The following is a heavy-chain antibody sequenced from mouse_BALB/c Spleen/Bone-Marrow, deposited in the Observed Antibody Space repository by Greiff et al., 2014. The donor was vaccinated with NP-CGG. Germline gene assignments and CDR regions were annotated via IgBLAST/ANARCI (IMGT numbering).Heavy chain of an antibody. CDR2: INPGSGGT. Sequence: QVHVKQSGAEVVRPGTSVKVSCKASGYAFTNYLIEWIKQRPGQGLEWIGLINPGSGGTNYNEKFKGKATLTADKSSSTAYMQLSSLTSDDSAVYFCARVSGRPFWGQGTLVTVSA. CDR1: GYAFTNYL. D-gene: IGHD3-1*01. CDR3: ARVSGRPF. J-gene: IGHJ3*01. V-gene: IGHV1-54*01.